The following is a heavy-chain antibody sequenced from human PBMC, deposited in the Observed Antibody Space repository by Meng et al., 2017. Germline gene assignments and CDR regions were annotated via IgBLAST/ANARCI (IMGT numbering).Heavy chain of an antibody. CDR3: AREGYCSGGSCYSYYYYGMDV. CDR2: ISWNSGSI. Sequence: SLKISCAASGFTFDDYAMHWVRQAPGKGLEWVSGISWNSGSIGYADSVKGRFTISRDNSKNTLYLQMNSLRAEDTAVYYCAREGYCSGGSCYSYYYYGMDVWGQGTTVTVSS. D-gene: IGHD2-15*01. V-gene: IGHV3-9*01. CDR1: GFTFDDYA. J-gene: IGHJ6*02.